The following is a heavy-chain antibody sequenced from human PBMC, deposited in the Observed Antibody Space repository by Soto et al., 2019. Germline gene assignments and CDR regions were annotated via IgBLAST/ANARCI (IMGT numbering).Heavy chain of an antibody. Sequence: GASVKVSCKASGGTLSSYAISWVRQAPGQGLEWMGGIIPIFGTANYAQKFQGRVTITADESTSTAYMELSSLRSEDTAVYYCARDTGSSWYNFDYWGQGTLVTVSS. V-gene: IGHV1-69*13. CDR3: ARDTGSSWYNFDY. CDR1: GGTLSSYA. CDR2: IIPIFGTA. J-gene: IGHJ4*02. D-gene: IGHD6-13*01.